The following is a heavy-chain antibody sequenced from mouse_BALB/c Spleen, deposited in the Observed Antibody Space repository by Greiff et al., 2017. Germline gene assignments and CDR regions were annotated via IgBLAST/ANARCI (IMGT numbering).Heavy chain of an antibody. Sequence: EVQLKESGGGLVQPGGSRKLSCAASGFTFSSFGMHWVRQAPEKGLEWVAYISSGSSTIYYADTVKGRFTISRDNPKNTLFLQMTSLRSEDTAMYYCARYNFYYGYGGAMDYWGQGTSVTVSS. CDR2: ISSGSSTI. V-gene: IGHV5-17*02. CDR1: GFTFSSFG. J-gene: IGHJ4*01. D-gene: IGHD1-2*01. CDR3: ARYNFYYGYGGAMDY.